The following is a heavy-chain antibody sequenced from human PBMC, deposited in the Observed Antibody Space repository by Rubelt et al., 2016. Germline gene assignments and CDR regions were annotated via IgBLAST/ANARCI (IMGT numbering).Heavy chain of an antibody. CDR3: ARDRQMYYDFWSGPPDSGMDV. D-gene: IGHD3-3*01. J-gene: IGHJ6*02. V-gene: IGHV1-3*01. Sequence: MHWVRQAPGQRLEWMGWINAGNGNTKYSQKFQGRVTITRDTSASTAYMELSSLRSEDTAVYYCARDRQMYYDFWSGPPDSGMDVWGQGTTVTVSS. CDR2: INAGNGNT.